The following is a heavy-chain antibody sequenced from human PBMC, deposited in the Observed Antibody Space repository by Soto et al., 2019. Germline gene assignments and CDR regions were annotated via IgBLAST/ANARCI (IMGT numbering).Heavy chain of an antibody. CDR1: RGSISSYY. CDR2: ISHSGSN. V-gene: IGHV4-59*08. D-gene: IGHD2-15*01. CDR3: ARVADCSGGSCSNNSFDP. J-gene: IGHJ5*02. Sequence: AEILALTCTFSRGSISSYYRSWIRQPPRKGLEWIGYISHSGSNSYNPHLKSRVTILVARSKPQSSLKLNSVTAAETGVYYCARVADCSGGSCSNNSFDPWGQGTLVTVSS.